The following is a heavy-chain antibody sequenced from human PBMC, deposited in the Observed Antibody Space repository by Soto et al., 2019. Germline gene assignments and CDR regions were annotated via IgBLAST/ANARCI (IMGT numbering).Heavy chain of an antibody. D-gene: IGHD3-10*01. CDR2: ISYDGSNK. V-gene: IGHV3-30*18. J-gene: IGHJ5*02. CDR1: GFTFSSYG. CDR3: ANTPPMVRGRFDP. Sequence: GRSLRVCCAASGFTFSSYGMHWVRQAPGKGLEWVAVISYDGSNKYYADYVKGRFTISRDNSKNKLYVQINSLRAEDTAVYYCANTPPMVRGRFDPWGKGX.